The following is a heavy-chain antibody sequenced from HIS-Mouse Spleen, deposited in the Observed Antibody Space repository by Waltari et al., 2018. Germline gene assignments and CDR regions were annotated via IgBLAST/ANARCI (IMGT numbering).Heavy chain of an antibody. J-gene: IGHJ4*02. D-gene: IGHD2-15*01. CDR1: GFTFSSYW. CDR2: NNREGSRT. Sequence: EVQLVESGGGLVQPGGSLRLSCAASGFTFSSYWMHWVRQAPGKGLVWGLRNNREGSRTRYSDSGKGRFTISSDNAKNTLYLQMNSLRAEDTAVYYCARGGYCSGGSCYYFDYWGQGTLVTVSS. CDR3: ARGGYCSGGSCYYFDY. V-gene: IGHV3-74*01.